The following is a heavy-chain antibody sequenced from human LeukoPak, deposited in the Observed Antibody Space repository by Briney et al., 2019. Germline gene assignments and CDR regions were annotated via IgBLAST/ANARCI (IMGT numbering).Heavy chain of an antibody. V-gene: IGHV4-34*01. CDR1: GGSFSGYY. J-gene: IGHJ4*02. CDR2: INHSGST. D-gene: IGHD6-13*01. CDR3: ARDRIAAAGMDY. Sequence: SETLSLTCAVYGGSFSGYYWSWIRQPPGKGLEWIGEINHSGSTNYNPSLKSRVTISVDTSKNQFSLKLSSVTAADTGVYYCARDRIAAAGMDYWGQGTLVTVSS.